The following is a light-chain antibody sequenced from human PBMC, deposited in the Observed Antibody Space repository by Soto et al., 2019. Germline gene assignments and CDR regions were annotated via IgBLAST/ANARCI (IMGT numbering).Light chain of an antibody. J-gene: IGLJ1*01. V-gene: IGLV2-14*03. CDR2: DVS. Sequence: QSVLTQPASVSGSPGQSITISCTGTSSDVGGYNYVSWYQHHPGKAPKLLIYDVSNRPSGISNSFSGSKSDNTASLTISGLQPEDEADYYCSSYTTSNTRQIVFGTGTKLTVL. CDR1: SSDVGGYNY. CDR3: SSYTTSNTRQIV.